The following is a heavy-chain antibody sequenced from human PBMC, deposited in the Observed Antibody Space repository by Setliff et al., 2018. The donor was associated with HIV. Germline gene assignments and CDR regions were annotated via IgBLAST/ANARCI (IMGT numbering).Heavy chain of an antibody. J-gene: IGHJ4*02. CDR2: LSPSGTT. Sequence: PSETLSLTCTVYGGSFSNYYANWIRQPPGKGLEWIGELSPSGTTRSNPSLQSRVTISLDTSNNQFSLKLTSVTAADTAMYYCAITLVGVTTEMYWGQGTLVTVSS. D-gene: IGHD2-21*02. V-gene: IGHV4-34*01. CDR1: GGSFSNYY. CDR3: AITLVGVTTEMY.